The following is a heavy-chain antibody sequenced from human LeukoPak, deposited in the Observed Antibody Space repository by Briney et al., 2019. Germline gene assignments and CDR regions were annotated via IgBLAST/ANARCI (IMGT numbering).Heavy chain of an antibody. CDR1: GFTFDDYA. Sequence: TGGSLRLSCAASGFTFDDYAMHWVRQAPGKGLEWVSGISWNSGSIGYADSVKGRFTISRDNAKNSLYLQMNSLRAEDTALYYCAKEPSRAAMAYFDYWGQGNLVTVSS. CDR2: ISWNSGSI. CDR3: AKEPSRAAMAYFDY. D-gene: IGHD5-18*01. J-gene: IGHJ4*02. V-gene: IGHV3-9*01.